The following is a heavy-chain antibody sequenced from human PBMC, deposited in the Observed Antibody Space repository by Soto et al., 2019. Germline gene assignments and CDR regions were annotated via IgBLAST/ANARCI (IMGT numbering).Heavy chain of an antibody. Sequence: TLSLTCAFSGCSVSSGGCCWSWVPRHPGKGLEWIGYIYHSGSTYYNPSLKSRVTISVETSKNQFSLKLSSVTAADTAVYYCAREAAGILNWFDPWGQGTLVTVSS. CDR2: IYHSGST. J-gene: IGHJ5*02. D-gene: IGHD6-25*01. V-gene: IGHV4-31*11. CDR3: AREAAGILNWFDP. CDR1: GCSVSSGGCC.